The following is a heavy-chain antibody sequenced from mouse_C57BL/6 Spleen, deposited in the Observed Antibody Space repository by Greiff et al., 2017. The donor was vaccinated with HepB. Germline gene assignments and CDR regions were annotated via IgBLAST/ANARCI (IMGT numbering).Heavy chain of an antibody. CDR3: ARLGLTGYYFDY. J-gene: IGHJ2*01. CDR2: IYPGDGDT. Sequence: QVQLKQSGAELVKPGASVKISCKASGYAFSSYWMNWVKQRPGKGLEWIGQIYPGDGDTNYNGKFKGKATLTADKSSSTAYMQLSSLTSEDSAVYFCARLGLTGYYFDYWGQGTTLTVSS. V-gene: IGHV1-80*01. CDR1: GYAFSSYW. D-gene: IGHD4-1*01.